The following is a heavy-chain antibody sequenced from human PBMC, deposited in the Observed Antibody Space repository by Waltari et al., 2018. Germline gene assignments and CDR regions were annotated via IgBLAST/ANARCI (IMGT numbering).Heavy chain of an antibody. CDR1: GGSLGGFY. CDR2: INHDGTT. J-gene: IGHJ2*01. V-gene: IGHV4-34*01. D-gene: IGHD3-9*01. Sequence: QVQLQQWGAGLLKPSETLSLTCAVSGGSLGGFYWSWPRQSPGKGLEWIGKINHDGTTNYNPSLKSRVTVSVDTSKKQFSLNLSSVTAADTGVYYCALDDDILTGPTSNWYFDIWGRGTLVTVSS. CDR3: ALDDDILTGPTSNWYFDI.